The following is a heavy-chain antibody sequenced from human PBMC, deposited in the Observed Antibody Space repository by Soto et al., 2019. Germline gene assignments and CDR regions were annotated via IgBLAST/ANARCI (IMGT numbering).Heavy chain of an antibody. CDR1: GYTFISYD. J-gene: IGHJ4*02. CDR2: MNPNTGDT. CDR3: ARGDGYSFDY. V-gene: IGHV1-8*01. Sequence: QVQLVQSGAEVKKPGASVKVSCKASGYTFISYDINWVRQATGQGLEWMGWMNPNTGDTGYAQKFQGRVTMTRNTSINTATLELSSLRSADTAVYFCARGDGYSFDYWGQGTLVTVSS. D-gene: IGHD4-4*01.